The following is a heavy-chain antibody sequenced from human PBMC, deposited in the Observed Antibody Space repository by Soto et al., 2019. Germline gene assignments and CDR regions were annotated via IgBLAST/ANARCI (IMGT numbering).Heavy chain of an antibody. V-gene: IGHV3-49*03. Sequence: QPGGFLRLSCTASGFTFGDYAMSWFRQAPGKGLEWVGFIRSKAYGGTTEYAASVKGRFTISRDDSKSIAYLQMNSLKTEDTAVYYCTRDHRENYYDSSGYYPYWGQGTLVTVSS. CDR3: TRDHRENYYDSSGYYPY. CDR1: GFTFGDYA. D-gene: IGHD3-22*01. CDR2: IRSKAYGGTT. J-gene: IGHJ4*02.